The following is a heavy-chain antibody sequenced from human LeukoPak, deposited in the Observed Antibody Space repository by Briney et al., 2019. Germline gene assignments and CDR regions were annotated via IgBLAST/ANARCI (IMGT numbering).Heavy chain of an antibody. CDR3: ARTPLDFYGSGSYYIRHFDD. V-gene: IGHV1-69*13. D-gene: IGHD3-10*01. Sequence: ASVKVSCKASGYTFTGYYMHWVRQAPGQGLERMGGIVPLFGKVDYVQKFQDRVTISADESTSTAHMELRSLRFEDTAVYYCARTPLDFYGSGSYYIRHFDDWGQGTLVTVST. J-gene: IGHJ4*02. CDR1: GYTFTGYY. CDR2: IVPLFGKV.